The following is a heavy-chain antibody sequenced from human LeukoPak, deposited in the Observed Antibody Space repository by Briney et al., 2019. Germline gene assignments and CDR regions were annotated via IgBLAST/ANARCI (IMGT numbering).Heavy chain of an antibody. CDR2: MNPNSGDT. D-gene: IGHD3-22*01. CDR3: ARPRSAYYDSSGYDL. CDR1: VYTFTSYD. V-gene: IGHV1-8*01. Sequence: ASVKVSCKGSVYTFTSYDINWVRHASRQGPERMGWMNPNSGDTGYAHRFQSRGTMTRSTTTSTAYMELSSLRSEDTAVYYCARPRSAYYDSSGYDLWGQGTLVTVSS. J-gene: IGHJ4*02.